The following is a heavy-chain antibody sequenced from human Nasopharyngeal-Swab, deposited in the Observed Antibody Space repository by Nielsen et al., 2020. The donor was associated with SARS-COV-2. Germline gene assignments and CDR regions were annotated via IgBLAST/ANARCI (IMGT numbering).Heavy chain of an antibody. CDR1: GFTFSSYW. J-gene: IGHJ4*02. CDR3: ARDYRFGEPYFDY. D-gene: IGHD3-10*01. V-gene: IGHV3-7*01. CDR2: IKQDGSGK. Sequence: GESLKISCAASGFTFSSYWMSWVRQAPGKGLEWVANIKQDGSGKYYVDSVKGRFTISRDNAKNSLYLQMNSLRAEVTAVYYCARDYRFGEPYFDYWGQGTLVTVSS.